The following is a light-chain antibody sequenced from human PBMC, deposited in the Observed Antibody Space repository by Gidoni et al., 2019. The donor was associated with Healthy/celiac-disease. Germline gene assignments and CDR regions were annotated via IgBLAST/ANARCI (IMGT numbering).Light chain of an antibody. J-gene: IGKJ4*01. CDR3: QQRSNWPLT. CDR1: QSVSTH. CDR2: DAS. V-gene: IGKV3-11*01. Sequence: EFVLTQSPATLSLSPGERAPLSCRASQSVSTHLAWYQQKPGQAPRLLIYDASNRATGIPARLSGSGSGTDFTLTISSLEPEDFAVYYCQQRSNWPLTFXGXTKVEIK.